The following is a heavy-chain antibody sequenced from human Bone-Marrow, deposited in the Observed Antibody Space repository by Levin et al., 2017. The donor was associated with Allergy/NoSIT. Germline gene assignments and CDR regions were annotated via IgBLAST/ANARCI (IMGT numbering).Heavy chain of an antibody. CDR3: ARTTVTTGHICDS. CDR1: GFTFSNYW. D-gene: IGHD4-17*01. Sequence: GESLKISCAASGFTFSNYWMLWVRQAPGRGLVWVARIKGDGSSTAYADSVKGRFTISRDNAKDTLYLQMNSLRAEDTAVYYCARTTVTTGHICDSWGQGTLVTVSS. CDR2: IKGDGSST. J-gene: IGHJ4*02. V-gene: IGHV3-74*01.